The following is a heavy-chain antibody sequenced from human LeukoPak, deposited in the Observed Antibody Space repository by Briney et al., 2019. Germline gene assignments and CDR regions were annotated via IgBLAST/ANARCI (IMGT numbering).Heavy chain of an antibody. CDR3: ARDPEIAAAGTGFDY. CDR1: GFTFSSYG. V-gene: IGHV3-30*03. Sequence: GGSLRLSCAASGFTFSSYGMHWVRQAPGKGLEWVAVISYDGSNKYYADSVKGRFTISRDNAKNSLYLQMNGLRAEDTAVYYCARDPEIAAAGTGFDYWGQGTLVTVSS. D-gene: IGHD6-13*01. CDR2: ISYDGSNK. J-gene: IGHJ4*02.